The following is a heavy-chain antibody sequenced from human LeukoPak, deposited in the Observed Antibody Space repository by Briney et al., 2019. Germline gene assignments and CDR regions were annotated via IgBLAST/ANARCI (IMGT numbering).Heavy chain of an antibody. V-gene: IGHV3-7*01. CDR3: AKDGGYSGYEYYFDY. Sequence: GGSLRLSCAASGFTFSSYWMSWVRQAPGKGLEWVANIKQDGSEKYYVDSVKGRFTISRDNSKNTLYLQMNSLRAEDTAVYYCAKDGGYSGYEYYFDYWGQGTLVTVSS. CDR2: IKQDGSEK. D-gene: IGHD5-12*01. J-gene: IGHJ4*02. CDR1: GFTFSSYW.